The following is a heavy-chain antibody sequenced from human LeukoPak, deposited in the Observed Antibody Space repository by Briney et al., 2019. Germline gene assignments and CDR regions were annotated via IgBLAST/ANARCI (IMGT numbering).Heavy chain of an antibody. D-gene: IGHD3-22*01. V-gene: IGHV1-18*01. CDR1: GYTFTNYG. J-gene: IGHJ4*02. CDR3: ARGGNTDFYDSSASNGDY. CDR2: IGPYNGDT. Sequence: ASVKVSCKASGYTFTNYGITWVRRAPGQGLEWVGWIGPYNGDTNFARKLQGRVTFTTDTYTNTAYMEMRRLRYEDTAVYYCARGGNTDFYDSSASNGDYWGQGTLVTVSS.